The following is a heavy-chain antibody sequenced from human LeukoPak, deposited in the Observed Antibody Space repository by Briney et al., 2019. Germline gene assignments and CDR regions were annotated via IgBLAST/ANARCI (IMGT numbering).Heavy chain of an antibody. D-gene: IGHD6-13*01. J-gene: IGHJ5*02. CDR2: IYPGDSDT. CDR1: GYSFTSYW. V-gene: IGHV5-51*01. CDR3: ARHPIAAAGTNWFDP. Sequence: GESLKISCKGSGYSFTSYWIGWVRQTPGKGLEWMGIIYPGDSDTRYSPSSQGQVTISADKSISTAYLQWSSLKASDTAMYYCARHPIAAAGTNWFDPWGQGTLVTVSS.